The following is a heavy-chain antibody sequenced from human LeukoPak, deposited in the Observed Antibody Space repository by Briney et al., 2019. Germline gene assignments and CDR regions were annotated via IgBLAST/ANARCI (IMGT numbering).Heavy chain of an antibody. CDR2: ISAYSGGT. V-gene: IGHV1-2*02. Sequence: ASVKVSSKASGYTFTSYGISWVRQAPGQGLEWMGWISAYSGGTNYAQKFQGRVTMTRDTSISTAYMELSRLRSDDTAVYYCARNFRLLRGIAARPSAFDIWGQGTMVTVSS. CDR1: GYTFTSYG. D-gene: IGHD6-6*01. CDR3: ARNFRLLRGIAARPSAFDI. J-gene: IGHJ3*02.